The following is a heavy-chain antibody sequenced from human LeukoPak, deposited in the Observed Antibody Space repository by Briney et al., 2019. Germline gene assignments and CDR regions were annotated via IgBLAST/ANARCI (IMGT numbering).Heavy chain of an antibody. D-gene: IGHD3-22*01. CDR2: ISAYNGNT. CDR3: AREMGTMIVGAFDI. CDR1: GYTFTSYG. J-gene: IGHJ3*02. Sequence: ASVKVSCKASGYTFTSYGISWVRQAPGQGLEWMGWISAYNGNTNYAQKLQGRVTMTTDTSTSTAYMELRSLRSDDTAVYYCAREMGTMIVGAFDIWGQGTMVTVSS. V-gene: IGHV1-18*01.